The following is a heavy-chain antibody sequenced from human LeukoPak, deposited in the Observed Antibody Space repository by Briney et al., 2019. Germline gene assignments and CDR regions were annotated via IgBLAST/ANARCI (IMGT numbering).Heavy chain of an antibody. CDR3: ARGRY. CDR1: GFTFSSYE. J-gene: IGHJ4*02. Sequence: GSLRLSRAASGFTFSSYEMNWVRQAPGKGLEWVANIKQDGSEKYYVDSVKGRFTISRDNAKNSLYLQMNSLRAEDTAVYYCARGRYWGQGTLVTVSS. CDR2: IKQDGSEK. V-gene: IGHV3-7*04.